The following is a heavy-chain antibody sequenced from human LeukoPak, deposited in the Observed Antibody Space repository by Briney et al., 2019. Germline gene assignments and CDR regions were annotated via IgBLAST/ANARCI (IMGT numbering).Heavy chain of an antibody. CDR2: INPNSGGT. Sequence: ASVKVSCKASGYTFTSYGISWVRQAPGQGLEWMGWINPNSGGTNYAQKFQGRVTMTRDTSISTAYMELSRLRSDDTAVYYCAREGSSSWYDFDYWGQGTLVTVSS. V-gene: IGHV1-2*02. CDR3: AREGSSSWYDFDY. CDR1: GYTFTSYG. J-gene: IGHJ4*02. D-gene: IGHD6-13*01.